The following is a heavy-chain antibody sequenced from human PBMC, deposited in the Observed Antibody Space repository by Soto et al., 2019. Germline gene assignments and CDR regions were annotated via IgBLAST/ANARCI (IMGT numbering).Heavy chain of an antibody. V-gene: IGHV4-34*01. CDR3: ARGFLADYGESWRAFDI. CDR2: INHSGST. D-gene: IGHD4-17*01. J-gene: IGHJ3*02. Sequence: SETLSLTCAVYGGSFSGYYWSWIRQPPGKGLEWIGEINHSGSTNYNPSLKSRVTISVDTSKNQFSLKLSSVTAADTAVYYCARGFLADYGESWRAFDIWGQGTMVTV. CDR1: GGSFSGYY.